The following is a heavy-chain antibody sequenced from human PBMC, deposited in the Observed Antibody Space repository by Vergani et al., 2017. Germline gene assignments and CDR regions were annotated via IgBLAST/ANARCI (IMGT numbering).Heavy chain of an antibody. CDR3: ARGTASRSTYYYYYYGMDV. D-gene: IGHD1/OR15-1a*01. CDR2: TYYRSKWYN. J-gene: IGHJ6*02. CDR1: GDSVSSNSAA. V-gene: IGHV6-1*01. Sequence: QVQLQQSGPGLVKPSQTLSLTCAISGDSVSSNSAAWNWIRQSPSRGLEWLGRTYYRSKWYNDYAVSVKSRITINPDTSQNQFSLQLNSVTPEDTAVYYCARGTASRSTYYYYYYGMDVWGQGTTVTVSS.